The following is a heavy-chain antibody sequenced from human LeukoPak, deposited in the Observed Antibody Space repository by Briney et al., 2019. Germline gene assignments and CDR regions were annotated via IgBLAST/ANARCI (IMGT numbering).Heavy chain of an antibody. V-gene: IGHV3-23*01. Sequence: PGGSLRLSCAASGFTFSSYAMSGVPQAPGKGLEWVSAISGSGGSTYYADSVKGRFTISRDNSKNSLYLQMNSLRDDDTAVSYCARDNWFEYWGQGTLVTVSS. CDR2: ISGSGGST. CDR3: ARDNWFEY. CDR1: GFTFSSYA. J-gene: IGHJ5*01.